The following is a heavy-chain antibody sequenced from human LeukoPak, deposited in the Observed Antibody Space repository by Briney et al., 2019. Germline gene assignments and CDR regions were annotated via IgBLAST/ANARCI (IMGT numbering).Heavy chain of an antibody. CDR2: IYYSGST. V-gene: IGHV4-59*01. D-gene: IGHD3-22*01. Sequence: SETLSLTCTVSGGSISSYYWSWTRQPPGKGLEWIGYIYYSGSTNYNPSLKSRVTISVDTSKNQFSLKLSSVTAADTAVYYCAGTYYYDSSGYYHYSLWGQGTLVTVSS. CDR1: GGSISSYY. J-gene: IGHJ4*02. CDR3: AGTYYYDSSGYYHYSL.